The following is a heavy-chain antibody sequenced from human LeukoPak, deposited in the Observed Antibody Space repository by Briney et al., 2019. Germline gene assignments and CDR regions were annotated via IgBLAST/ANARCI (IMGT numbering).Heavy chain of an antibody. CDR3: AKDLIVVVPAAIPYDAFDI. J-gene: IGHJ3*02. Sequence: GGSLRLSCAASVFTFSSYAMSWVRESPGKGLEWVSAISCSGCSTYYADCVKRRFTISRDNSKTTLYLQMNSLRAEATAVYYCAKDLIVVVPAAIPYDAFDIWGQGTMVTVSS. CDR2: ISCSGCST. V-gene: IGHV3-23*01. D-gene: IGHD2-2*02. CDR1: VFTFSSYA.